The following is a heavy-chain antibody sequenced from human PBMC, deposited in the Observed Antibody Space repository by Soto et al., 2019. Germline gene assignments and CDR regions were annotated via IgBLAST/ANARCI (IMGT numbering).Heavy chain of an antibody. CDR3: ARGSHKLHSYDSSGFYHYVDY. V-gene: IGHV4-34*01. CDR1: GGSFSDYS. Sequence: PSETLSLTCAVYGGSFSDYSWTWIRQPPGKGLEWIGEINDSGSTNYIPSLERRVTISRDTSKNRFSLKLSSVTAADTAVYYCARGSHKLHSYDSSGFYHYVDYWGQGSLVTVSS. CDR2: INDSGST. D-gene: IGHD3-22*01. J-gene: IGHJ4*02.